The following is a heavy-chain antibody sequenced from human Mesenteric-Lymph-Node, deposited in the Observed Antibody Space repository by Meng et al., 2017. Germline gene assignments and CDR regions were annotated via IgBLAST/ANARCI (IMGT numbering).Heavy chain of an antibody. CDR3: ARGAGVGGRDWFDP. V-gene: IGHV1-8*01. Sequence: GRVVQAVGEVKKPGASVKVPCKDSRYTFINHDINWGRQAPGQGLEWMAWMNSNSGNTGYAPKFQGRVTITRDTSISTAYMELSSLTSEDTAIYYCARGAGVGGRDWFDPWGQGTLVTVSS. J-gene: IGHJ5*02. CDR1: RYTFINHD. CDR2: MNSNSGNT. D-gene: IGHD3-16*01.